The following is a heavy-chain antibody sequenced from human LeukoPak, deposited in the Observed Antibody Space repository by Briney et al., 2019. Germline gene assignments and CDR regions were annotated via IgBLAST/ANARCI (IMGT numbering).Heavy chain of an antibody. CDR1: GFTFSSYW. J-gene: IGHJ4*02. D-gene: IGHD6-13*01. CDR2: INSDGSST. Sequence: PGGSLRLSCAASGFTFSSYWMHWVRHAPGKGLVWVSRINSDGSSTSYADSVEGRFTISRDNAKNTLYLQMNSLRAEDTAVYYCARATKAAGPFDYWGQGTLVTVSS. CDR3: ARATKAAGPFDY. V-gene: IGHV3-74*01.